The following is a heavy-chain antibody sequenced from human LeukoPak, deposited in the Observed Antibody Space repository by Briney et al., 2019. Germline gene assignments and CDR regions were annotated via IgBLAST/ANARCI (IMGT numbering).Heavy chain of an antibody. D-gene: IGHD3-10*01. CDR1: GYTFTSYG. CDR3: ASTPGIWFGELLLRD. Sequence: ASVKVPCKASGYTFTSYGISWVRQAPGQGLEWMGWISAYNGNTNYAQKLQGRVTMTTDTSTSTAYMELRSLRSDDTAVYYCASTPGIWFGELLLRDWGQGTLVTVSS. J-gene: IGHJ4*02. CDR2: ISAYNGNT. V-gene: IGHV1-18*01.